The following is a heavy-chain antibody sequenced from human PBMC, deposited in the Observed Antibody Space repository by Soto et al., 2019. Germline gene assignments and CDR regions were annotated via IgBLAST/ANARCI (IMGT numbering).Heavy chain of an antibody. CDR2: ISGDGSST. Sequence: EVQLVDSGGGLVQPGGSLRLSCAASEFTFRSYWMHWVRQSPGKGLVWVSRISGDGSSTNYADSVKGRFTISRDNAKNTVDLQNDSLRAEETAVYYCARSLPGTYGAFDLWGQGTMVTVSS. CDR1: EFTFRSYW. CDR3: ARSLPGTYGAFDL. V-gene: IGHV3-74*01. D-gene: IGHD1-7*01. J-gene: IGHJ3*01.